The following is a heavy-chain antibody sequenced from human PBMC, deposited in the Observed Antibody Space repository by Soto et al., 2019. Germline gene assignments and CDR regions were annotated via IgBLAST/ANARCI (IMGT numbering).Heavy chain of an antibody. V-gene: IGHV5-10-1*04. Sequence: PGESLKISCQGSGYNFSTFWISWARQLPGKGLEWMGRINPSDSYTFYSPSFQGQVTLSADKSISTAYLQWSSLEASDTAMYYCARPTYCSSTHCSPFDYWGQGTLVTVSS. CDR2: INPSDSYT. CDR3: ARPTYCSSTHCSPFDY. D-gene: IGHD2-2*01. CDR1: GYNFSTFW. J-gene: IGHJ4*02.